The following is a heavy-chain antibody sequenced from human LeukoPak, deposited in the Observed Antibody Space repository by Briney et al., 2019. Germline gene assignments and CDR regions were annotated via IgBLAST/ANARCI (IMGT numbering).Heavy chain of an antibody. V-gene: IGHV4-39*07. J-gene: IGHJ3*02. CDR3: ARVNWNYYGFDI. CDR2: IYYSGST. Sequence: SETLSLTCTVSGGSISSSSYYWGWIRQPPGKGLEWIGSIYYSGSTYYNPSLKSRVTISVDTSKNQFSLKLGSVTAADAAVYYCARVNWNYYGFDIWGQGTTVTVSS. CDR1: GGSISSSSYY. D-gene: IGHD1-7*01.